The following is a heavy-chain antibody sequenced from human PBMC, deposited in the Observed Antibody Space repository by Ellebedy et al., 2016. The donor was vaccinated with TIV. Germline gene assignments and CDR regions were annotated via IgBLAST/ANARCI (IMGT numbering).Heavy chain of an antibody. Sequence: PSETLSLTCAVSGGSISSSNWWSWVRQAPGKGLEWVSTISHTGTRTYYANSVEGRFLISRDISKRTLYLQMNSLRAEDTAVYYCAKGRGGGSDSSAPRYYFDSWGLGTLVTVSS. D-gene: IGHD6-19*01. CDR2: ISHTGTRT. J-gene: IGHJ4*01. CDR1: GGSISSSN. V-gene: IGHV3-23*01. CDR3: AKGRGGGSDSSAPRYYFDS.